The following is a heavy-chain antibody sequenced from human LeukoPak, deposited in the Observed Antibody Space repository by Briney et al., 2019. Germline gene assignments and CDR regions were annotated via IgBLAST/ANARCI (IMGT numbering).Heavy chain of an antibody. CDR1: GFTFSSYA. CDR2: ISGSGGST. Sequence: PGGSLRLSCAASGFTFSSYAMSWVRQAPGKGLEWVSAISGSGGSTYYADSVKGRFTISRDNSKNTLYLQMNSLRAEDTAVYYCAKDSNRADTAMEYYFDYWGQGTLVTVSS. CDR3: AKDSNRADTAMEYYFDY. J-gene: IGHJ4*02. V-gene: IGHV3-23*01. D-gene: IGHD5-18*01.